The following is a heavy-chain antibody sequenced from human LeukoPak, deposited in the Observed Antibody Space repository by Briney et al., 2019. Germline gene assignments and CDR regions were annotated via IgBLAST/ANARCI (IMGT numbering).Heavy chain of an antibody. J-gene: IGHJ6*02. CDR1: GFTFSDYY. Sequence: PGGSLRLSCAASGFTFSDYYMSWIRQAPGKGLEWVSYISSSGRIIYYADSVKGRFTISRDNAKNSLFLQMNSLRAEGTAVYYCASVHYYGMEVWGQGTTVTVSS. CDR3: ASVHYYGMEV. V-gene: IGHV3-11*01. D-gene: IGHD2-8*01. CDR2: ISSSGRII.